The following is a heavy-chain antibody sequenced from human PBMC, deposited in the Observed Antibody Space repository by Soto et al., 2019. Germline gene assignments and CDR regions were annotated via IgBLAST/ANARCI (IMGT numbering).Heavy chain of an antibody. J-gene: IGHJ4*02. CDR2: ISWSTSSI. CDR1: GFTFDDYA. CDR3: GKASSSNSWSPIDY. V-gene: IGHV3-9*01. Sequence: GGSLRLSCVASGFTFDDYAMHWVRQIAGKGLQWVSGISWSTSSIGYGASLRGRFLISRDNANNSLYLQMNDLRPEDTALYYCGKASSSNSWSPIDYWGQGTMVTVSS. D-gene: IGHD3-3*01.